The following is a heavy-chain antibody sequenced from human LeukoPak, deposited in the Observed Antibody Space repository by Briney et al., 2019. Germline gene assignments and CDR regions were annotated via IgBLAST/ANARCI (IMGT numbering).Heavy chain of an antibody. CDR2: ILPIFGTA. CDR1: GGTFSSYA. J-gene: IGHJ5*02. Sequence: GASVKVSCKASGGTFSSYAISWVRQAPGQGLEWMGGILPIFGTANYAQKFQGRVTITTDESTSTAYMELSSLRSEDTAVYYCARDLFLDSFDPWGQGTLVTVSS. D-gene: IGHD3/OR15-3a*01. V-gene: IGHV1-69*05. CDR3: ARDLFLDSFDP.